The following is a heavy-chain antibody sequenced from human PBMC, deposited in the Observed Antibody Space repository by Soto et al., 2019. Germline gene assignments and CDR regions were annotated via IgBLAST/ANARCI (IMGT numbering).Heavy chain of an antibody. D-gene: IGHD3-16*02. CDR3: ARHTLGELSFYYYYYMDV. CDR2: IYYSGST. Sequence: SETLSLTCTVSGGSISSYYWSWIRQPPGKGLEWIGYIYYSGSTNYNPSLKSRVTISVDTSKNQFSLKLSSVTAADTAVYYCARHTLGELSFYYYYYMDVWGKGTTVTVSS. V-gene: IGHV4-59*08. J-gene: IGHJ6*03. CDR1: GGSISSYY.